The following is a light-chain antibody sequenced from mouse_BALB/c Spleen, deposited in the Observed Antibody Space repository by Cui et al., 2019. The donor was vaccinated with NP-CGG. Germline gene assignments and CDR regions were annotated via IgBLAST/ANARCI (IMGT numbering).Light chain of an antibody. CDR3: ALWYSNHWV. CDR1: TGAVTTSNY. V-gene: IGLV1*01. Sequence: QAVVTQESALTTSPGETVTLTCRSNTGAVTTSNYANWVQEKPDHLFTGLIGGTNNRVPGVPARFSGSLIGDKAALTITGAQTEDDAIYFCALWYSNHWVFGGGTKLNVL. CDR2: GTN. J-gene: IGLJ1*01.